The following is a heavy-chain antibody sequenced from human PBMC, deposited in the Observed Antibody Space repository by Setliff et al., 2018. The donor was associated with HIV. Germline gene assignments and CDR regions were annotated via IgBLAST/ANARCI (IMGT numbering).Heavy chain of an antibody. Sequence: LSLSCVASGFPFESYEMNWVRQTPGKGLEWISYISGSGGTVHYADAVKGRFTISRDNAENVLYLQIHSLRAEDTAVYYCATDRGEPRWGQGTLVTVSS. V-gene: IGHV3-48*03. CDR1: GFPFESYE. D-gene: IGHD3-16*01. J-gene: IGHJ4*02. CDR2: ISGSGGTV. CDR3: ATDRGEPR.